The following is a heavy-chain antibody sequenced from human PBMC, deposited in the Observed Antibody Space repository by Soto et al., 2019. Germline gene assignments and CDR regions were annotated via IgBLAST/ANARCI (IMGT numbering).Heavy chain of an antibody. CDR1: GGSISSGGYY. D-gene: IGHD1-26*01. V-gene: IGHV4-31*03. CDR3: ARGGVLHYSFDI. J-gene: IGHJ3*02. CDR2: IYYSGST. Sequence: NPSETLSLTCTVSGGSISSGGYYWSWIRQHPGKGLEWIGYIYYSGSTYYNPSLKSRVTISVDTSKNQFSLKLSSVTAADTAVYYCARGGVLHYSFDIWGQGPMVTVSS.